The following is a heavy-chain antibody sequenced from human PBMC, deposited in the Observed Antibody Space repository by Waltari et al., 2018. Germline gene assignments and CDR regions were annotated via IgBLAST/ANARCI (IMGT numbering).Heavy chain of an antibody. CDR1: GFTFSSYA. J-gene: IGHJ4*02. Sequence: EVHLLESGGGLVQPGGSLRLSCAASGFTFSSYAMGWVRQAPGTGLGWVSSISGYITSTYYADSVNGRFAISRDNSKNTLYLQMNSLRAEDTAVYYCARTYNSDWGQGTLVTVSS. V-gene: IGHV3-23*01. CDR2: ISGYITST. CDR3: ARTYNSD. D-gene: IGHD1-1*01.